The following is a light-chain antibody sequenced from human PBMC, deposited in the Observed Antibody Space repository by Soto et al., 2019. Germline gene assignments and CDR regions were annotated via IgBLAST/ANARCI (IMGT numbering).Light chain of an antibody. CDR1: QSVSSSY. J-gene: IGKJ4*01. V-gene: IGKV3D-15*01. Sequence: EIVLTQSPGTLSLSPGERATLSCRASQSVSSSYLAWYQQKPGQAPRLVIYDIFTRATGVPTRISGSGSGTEFTLTISSLQSEDFAVYYCQQYNSWPLTFGGGIKVDIK. CDR2: DIF. CDR3: QQYNSWPLT.